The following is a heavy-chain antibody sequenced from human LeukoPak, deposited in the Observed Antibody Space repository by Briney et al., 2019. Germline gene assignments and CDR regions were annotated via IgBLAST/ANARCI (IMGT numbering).Heavy chain of an antibody. J-gene: IGHJ3*02. CDR1: GFTFSSYD. V-gene: IGHV3-30*02. D-gene: IGHD2-15*01. CDR2: IQYDGSNK. CDR3: AKDRCGGSCYDGDAFDI. Sequence: GGSLRLSCAVSGFTFSSYDMHWVRQAPGKGLEWVTFIQYDGSNKYYADSVKGRFTISRDNSKNTLYLQMNSLRAEDTALYYCAKDRCGGSCYDGDAFDIWGQGTMVTVSS.